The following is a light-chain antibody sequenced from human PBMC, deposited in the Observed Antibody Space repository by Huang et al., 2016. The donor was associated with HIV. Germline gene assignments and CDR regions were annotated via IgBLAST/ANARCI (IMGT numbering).Light chain of an antibody. CDR1: RDIKTY. CDR2: AAS. CDR3: QQVDSYPRT. V-gene: IGKV1-9*01. J-gene: IGKJ1*01. Sequence: IQLTQSPSSLSASVGDRVTITCRASRDIKTYLAWFHHRPGRAPKFLIFAASFLESGVPSRFSGSGSGTEFTLTINGLQPEDFGTYYCQQVDSYPRTFGQGTNVDVK.